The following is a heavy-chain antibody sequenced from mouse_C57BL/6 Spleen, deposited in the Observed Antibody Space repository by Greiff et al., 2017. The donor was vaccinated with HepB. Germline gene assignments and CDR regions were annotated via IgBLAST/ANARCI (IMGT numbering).Heavy chain of an antibody. J-gene: IGHJ1*03. CDR3: ASHYGNHWYFDV. CDR1: GFTFSSYT. D-gene: IGHD2-1*01. Sequence: EVMLVESGGGLVKPGGSLKLSCAASGFTFSSYTMSWVRQTPEKRLEWVATISGGGGNTYYPDSVKGRFTISRDNAKNTLYLQMSSLRSEDTALYYGASHYGNHWYFDVWGTGTTVTVSS. CDR2: ISGGGGNT. V-gene: IGHV5-9*01.